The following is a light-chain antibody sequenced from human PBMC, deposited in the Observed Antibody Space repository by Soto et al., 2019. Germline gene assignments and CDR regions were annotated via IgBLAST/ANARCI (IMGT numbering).Light chain of an antibody. J-gene: IGKJ1*01. V-gene: IGKV3-15*01. CDR1: QSISSN. CDR3: QQYNNWPRT. Sequence: EIVMPQSPATMSMSPGARDALSGRASQSISSNLAWYQQKLGQAPRLLIYDTSTRATGIPARFSGSGSETEFTLTISSLQSEDFAVYYCQQYNNWPRTFGQGTKVDIK. CDR2: DTS.